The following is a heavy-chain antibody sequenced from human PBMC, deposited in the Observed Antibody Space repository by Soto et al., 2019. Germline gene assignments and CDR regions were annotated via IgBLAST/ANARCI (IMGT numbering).Heavy chain of an antibody. CDR2: IDTAGRA. Sequence: EVQLVESGGGLIQPGGALRVSCAASEFTVSSNYMTWVRQAPGKGLELVSVIDTAGRANYAESVKGRFTNSRDNSKNTLYLQMNSLRVEDTAVYYCARGATYYDFWSGHYTSYTYYGMDVWGQGTTVTVS. CDR1: EFTVSSNY. CDR3: ARGATYYDFWSGHYTSYTYYGMDV. J-gene: IGHJ6*02. D-gene: IGHD3-3*01. V-gene: IGHV3-53*01.